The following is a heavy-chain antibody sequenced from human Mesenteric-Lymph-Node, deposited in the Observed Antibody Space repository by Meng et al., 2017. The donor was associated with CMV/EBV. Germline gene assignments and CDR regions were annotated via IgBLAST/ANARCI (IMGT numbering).Heavy chain of an antibody. J-gene: IGHJ3*02. D-gene: IGHD3-10*01. CDR2: ISSSGMTT. V-gene: IGHV3-48*03. CDR1: GFPFHTYE. CDR3: ARISGLWFGDAAFDI. Sequence: GGSLRLSCAASGFPFHTYEMNWVRQSPVKGLEWVSYISSSGMTTYYADSVKGRFTISRDFGKDSLHLQMNSLRVEDTAVYYCARISGLWFGDAAFDIWGQGTMVTVSS.